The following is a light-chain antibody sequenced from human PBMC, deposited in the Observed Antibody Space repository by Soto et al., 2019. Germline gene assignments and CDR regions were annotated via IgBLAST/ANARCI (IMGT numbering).Light chain of an antibody. Sequence: QSALTQPPPVSGSPGQSVTISCTGTSSDVGSYNRVSWYQQPPGTAPKLMIYEVSNRPSGVLDRFSGSKSGNTASLTISGLQAEDEADYYCSSYTGSSTLVFGGGT. V-gene: IGLV2-18*02. CDR1: SSDVGSYNR. CDR3: SSYTGSSTLV. J-gene: IGLJ2*01. CDR2: EVS.